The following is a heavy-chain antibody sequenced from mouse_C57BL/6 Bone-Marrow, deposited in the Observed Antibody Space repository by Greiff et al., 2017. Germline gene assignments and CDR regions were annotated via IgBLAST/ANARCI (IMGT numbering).Heavy chain of an antibody. CDR1: GYTFTDYN. D-gene: IGHD1-1*01. CDR3: ARDYYGSSYVHY. J-gene: IGHJ2*01. V-gene: IGHV1-22*01. CDR2: INPNNGGT. Sequence: EVQLQQSGPELVKPGASVKMSCKASGYTFTDYNMHWVKQSHGKSLEWIGYINPNNGGTSYNQKFKGKATLTVNKSSSTAYMELRSLTSEDSAVYYCARDYYGSSYVHYWGQGTTLTVSS.